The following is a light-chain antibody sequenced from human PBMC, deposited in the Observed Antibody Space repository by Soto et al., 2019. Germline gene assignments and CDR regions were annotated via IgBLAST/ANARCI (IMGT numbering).Light chain of an antibody. CDR1: SSNIGSNT. J-gene: IGLJ1*01. Sequence: QPVLTQPPSASGTPGQRVTISCSGSSSNIGSNTVNWYQQLPGTAPKVLFYSDNQRPSGVPDRFSASKSGTSASLAISGLQSEDEADYYCAAWDDSLNGFVFGTGTKVTVL. CDR2: SDN. CDR3: AAWDDSLNGFV. V-gene: IGLV1-44*01.